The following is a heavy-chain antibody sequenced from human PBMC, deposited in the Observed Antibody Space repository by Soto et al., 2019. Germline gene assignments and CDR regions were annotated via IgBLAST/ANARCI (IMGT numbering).Heavy chain of an antibody. CDR3: ARERGSTATFDY. CDR2: INAGSGGT. D-gene: IGHD4-17*01. Sequence: ASVKVSCKASGYAFSRYAINWIRQAPGQGLEWLGWINAGSGGTKYSQNFQGRVTITRDTAASTVYLDLSSLRSDDTAVYYCARERGSTATFDYWGQGTLVTV. J-gene: IGHJ4*02. V-gene: IGHV1-3*01. CDR1: GYAFSRYA.